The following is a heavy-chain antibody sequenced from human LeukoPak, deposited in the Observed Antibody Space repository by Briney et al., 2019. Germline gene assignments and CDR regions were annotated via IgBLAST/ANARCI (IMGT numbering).Heavy chain of an antibody. CDR2: IYPGDSDT. CDR3: ARPLRMVRGVPDAFDI. Sequence: GESLKISCKGSGYSFTSYWIVWVRQMPGKGLEWMGIIYPGDSDTRYSPSFQGQVTISADKSISTAYLQWSSLKASDTAMYYCARPLRMVRGVPDAFDIWGQGTMVTVSS. D-gene: IGHD3-10*01. J-gene: IGHJ3*02. V-gene: IGHV5-51*01. CDR1: GYSFTSYW.